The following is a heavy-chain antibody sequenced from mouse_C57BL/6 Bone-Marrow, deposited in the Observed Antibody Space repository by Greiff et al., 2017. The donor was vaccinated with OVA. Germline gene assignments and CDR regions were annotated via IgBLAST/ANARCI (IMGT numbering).Heavy chain of an antibody. CDR1: GFTFSDYY. V-gene: IGHV5-16*01. CDR2: INYDGSST. CDR3: ARGGYGNWFAY. Sequence: EVKLVESEGGLVQPGRSMKLSCTASGFTFSDYYMAWVRQVPEKGLEWVANINYDGSSTYYLDSLKSRFIISRDNAKNILYLQMSSLKSEDTATYYCARGGYGNWFAYWGQGTLVTVSA. D-gene: IGHD2-1*01. J-gene: IGHJ3*01.